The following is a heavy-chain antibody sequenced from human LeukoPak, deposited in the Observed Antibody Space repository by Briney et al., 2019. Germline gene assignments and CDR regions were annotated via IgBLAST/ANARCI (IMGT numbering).Heavy chain of an antibody. CDR3: NLRITIFGVVRGNY. CDR2: IIPIFGTA. Sequence: SVKVSCKASGYTFTSYGISWVRQAPGQGLEWMGGIIPIFGTANYAQKFQGRVTITADESTSTAYMELSSLRSEDTAVYYCNLRITIFGVVRGNYWGQGTLVTVSS. D-gene: IGHD3-3*01. J-gene: IGHJ4*02. CDR1: GYTFTSYG. V-gene: IGHV1-69*13.